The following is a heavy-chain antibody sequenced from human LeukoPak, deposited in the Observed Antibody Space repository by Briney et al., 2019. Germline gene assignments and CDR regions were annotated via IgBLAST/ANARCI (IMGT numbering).Heavy chain of an antibody. CDR2: VNPDSGGT. CDR1: GYTFTGYY. J-gene: IGHJ4*02. D-gene: IGHD3-10*01. Sequence: ASVKVSCKPSGYTFTGYYIHWVRQAPGQGLEWMGWVNPDSGGTNYAQKFQGSVTMTRDTSISTAYMELTRLRSDDTAVYYCARDLRGLLDYFDYWGRGTLVTVSS. V-gene: IGHV1-2*02. CDR3: ARDLRGLLDYFDY.